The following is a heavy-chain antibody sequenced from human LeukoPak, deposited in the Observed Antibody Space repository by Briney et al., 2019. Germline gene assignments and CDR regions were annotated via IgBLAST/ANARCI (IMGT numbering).Heavy chain of an antibody. V-gene: IGHV5-51*01. J-gene: IGHJ1*01. Sequence: WVRXXXXKGXXGIGIIYPRDSDTRYTPSFQGQVTISADKSINTAYLQWSSLKASDTAIYYCARRAVSAEYFQQWGQGTLVTVSS. CDR2: IYPRDSDT. CDR3: ARRAVSAEYFQQ.